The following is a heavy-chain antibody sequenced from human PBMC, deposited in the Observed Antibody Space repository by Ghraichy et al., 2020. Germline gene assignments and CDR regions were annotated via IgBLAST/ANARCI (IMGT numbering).Heavy chain of an antibody. CDR1: GFTFSSYE. Sequence: GESLNISCAAPGFTFSSYEMNWVRQAPGKGLEWVSYIDSSGTSIYYADSVKGRFTISRDNAKNSLSLQMNSLRVEDTAVYYCVRGIDYWGQGTLVTVSS. J-gene: IGHJ4*02. CDR2: IDSSGTSI. CDR3: VRGIDY. V-gene: IGHV3-48*03.